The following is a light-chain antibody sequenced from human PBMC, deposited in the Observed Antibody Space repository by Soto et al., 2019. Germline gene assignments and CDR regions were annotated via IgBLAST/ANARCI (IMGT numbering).Light chain of an antibody. CDR2: AAS. Sequence: DVQMTQSPSSLSASLGDRVTITCRASQSISIFLHWYQQQPGKAPKLLIYAASSLQSGVPSRFSGSGSGTDFTLTISSLQPEDFATYYCQQSHNSPWTFGQGTKVEIK. CDR1: QSISIF. J-gene: IGKJ1*01. CDR3: QQSHNSPWT. V-gene: IGKV1-39*01.